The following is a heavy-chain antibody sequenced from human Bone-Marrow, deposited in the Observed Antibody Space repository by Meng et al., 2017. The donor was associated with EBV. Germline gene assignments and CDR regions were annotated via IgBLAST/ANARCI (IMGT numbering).Heavy chain of an antibody. Sequence: QVQRPESGPGLVKPSETLSLTCTVSGGSVSSGSYYWSWIRQPPGKGLEWIGYIYYSGSTNYNPSLKSRVTISVDTSKNQFSLKLSSVTAADTAVYYCARRRLQFGYFDYWGQGTLVTVSS. J-gene: IGHJ4*02. D-gene: IGHD5-24*01. CDR1: GGSVSSGSYY. V-gene: IGHV4-61*01. CDR2: IYYSGST. CDR3: ARRRLQFGYFDY.